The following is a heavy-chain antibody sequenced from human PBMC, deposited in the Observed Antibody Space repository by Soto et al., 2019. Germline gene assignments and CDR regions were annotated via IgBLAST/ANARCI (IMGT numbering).Heavy chain of an antibody. D-gene: IGHD6-13*01. CDR2: MNSYDGNT. CDR1: GCTFISYD. V-gene: IGHV1-8*02. CDR3: ARAGTLGEFDY. J-gene: IGHJ4*02. Sequence: ASVKVSCKAAGCTFISYDISWVRQATGQGGEWRGWMNSYDGNTNYAQKSQGRVTMTSNTTISTAYMELSSLRSEDTAVYYCARAGTLGEFDYWGQGTLVTVSS.